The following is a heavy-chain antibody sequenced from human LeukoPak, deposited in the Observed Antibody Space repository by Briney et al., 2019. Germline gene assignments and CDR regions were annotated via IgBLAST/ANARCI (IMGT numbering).Heavy chain of an antibody. Sequence: SETLSLTCTVSGGSISSYYWTWIRQPPGKGLELIGYIYYSGNTNYNPSLRSRVTIAIDTSKNPFSDTAVYYCVGRISPNWFDPWGQGTLVTVSS. J-gene: IGHJ5*02. D-gene: IGHD3-10*02. CDR1: GGSISSYY. V-gene: IGHV4-59*01. CDR2: IYYSGNT. CDR3: DP.